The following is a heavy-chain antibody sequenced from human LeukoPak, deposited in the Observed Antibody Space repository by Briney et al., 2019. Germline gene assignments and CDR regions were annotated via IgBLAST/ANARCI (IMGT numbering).Heavy chain of an antibody. Sequence: GGSLRLSCAASGFIFEDYTMPWVRQAPGKTLEWVSLISWDGTTYYADSVKGRFSISRDNSKESLSLQMDTLRSDDTAFYYCVKDLSYETSGSFFDFWGQGTLVTVS. CDR3: VKDLSYETSGSFFDF. J-gene: IGHJ4*02. CDR2: ISWDGTT. CDR1: GFIFEDYT. D-gene: IGHD3-22*01. V-gene: IGHV3-43*01.